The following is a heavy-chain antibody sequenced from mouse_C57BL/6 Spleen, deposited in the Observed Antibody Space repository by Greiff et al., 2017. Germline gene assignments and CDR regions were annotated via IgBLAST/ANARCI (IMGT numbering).Heavy chain of an antibody. CDR1: GFSFTSYG. V-gene: IGHV2-5*01. D-gene: IGHD1-1*01. J-gene: IGHJ2*01. Sequence: QVQLKESGPGLVQPSQRLSITCTVSGFSFTSYGVHWVRQSPGKGLEWLGVLWGGGSTDYNSAFMSRLSITKDNSKSQVFFKMNSLQADDTAIYYCAKEDGSRGYFYDGGQGTTLTVSS. CDR3: AKEDGSRGYFYD. CDR2: LWGGGST.